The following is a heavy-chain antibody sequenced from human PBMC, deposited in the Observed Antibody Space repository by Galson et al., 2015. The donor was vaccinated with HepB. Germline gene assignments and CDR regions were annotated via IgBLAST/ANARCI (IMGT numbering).Heavy chain of an antibody. J-gene: IGHJ6*02. CDR1: GYTFTGYY. CDR3: ARWPCGDDYCSTTRRSYYYGLDV. V-gene: IGHV1-2*02. D-gene: IGHD2-2*01. CDR2: INPNSGGT. Sequence: SVKVSCKASGYTFTGYYIHWVRQAPGQGLEWLGWINPNSGGTNYAQRFQGRVTMTRDTSSSTAYMELSRLSSAYTAVYYFARWPCGDDYCSTTRRSYYYGLDVWGRGTTVTVSS.